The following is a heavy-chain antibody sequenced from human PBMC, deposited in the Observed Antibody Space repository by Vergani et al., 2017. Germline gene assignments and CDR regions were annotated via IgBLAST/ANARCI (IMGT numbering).Heavy chain of an antibody. CDR1: GFTFSSYG. CDR3: ASSSEYYYDSSGYYAY. Sequence: QVQLVESGGGVVQPGRSLRLSCAASGFTFSSYGMHWVRQAPGKGLEWVAVIWYDGSNKYYADSVKGRFTISRDNSKNTLYLQMNSLRAEDTAVYYCASSSEYYYDSSGYYAYWGQGTLVTVSS. J-gene: IGHJ4*02. D-gene: IGHD3-22*01. V-gene: IGHV3-33*01. CDR2: IWYDGSNK.